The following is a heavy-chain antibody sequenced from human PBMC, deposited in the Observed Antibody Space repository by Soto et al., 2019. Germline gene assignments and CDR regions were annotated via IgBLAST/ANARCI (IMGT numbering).Heavy chain of an antibody. CDR1: GFTLRNHG. J-gene: IGHJ2*01. CDR3: AKLCWSLGFGSRRYVDSSDSYWYRDL. V-gene: IGHV3-30*18. Sequence: QVQLVESGGGVVQPGRSLRLSCAVSGFTLRNHGMHWVRQSPGKGLEWVAVVSFGGRDEYYAYSVKGRFTVSRDNSRNSVSMQKSSLQDEDTAVYYCAKLCWSLGFGSRRYVDSSDSYWYRDLWGRGTLFTVSS. CDR2: VSFGGRDE. D-gene: IGHD3-16*01.